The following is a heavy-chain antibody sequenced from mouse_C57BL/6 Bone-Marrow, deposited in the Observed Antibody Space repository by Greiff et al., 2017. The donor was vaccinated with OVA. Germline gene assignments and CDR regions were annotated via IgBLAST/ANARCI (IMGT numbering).Heavy chain of an antibody. CDR2: IWGGGST. D-gene: IGHD2-2*01. Sequence: VKLVESGPGLVAPSQSLSITCTVSGFSFTSYGVDWVRQPPGKGLEWLGVIWGGGSTNYNSALMSRLSISKDNSKSKVFLKMNSLQTDDTAMYYSAKHEDGYDEVPFAYWGQGTLVTVSA. J-gene: IGHJ3*01. CDR3: AKHEDGYDEVPFAY. V-gene: IGHV2-9*01. CDR1: GFSFTSYG.